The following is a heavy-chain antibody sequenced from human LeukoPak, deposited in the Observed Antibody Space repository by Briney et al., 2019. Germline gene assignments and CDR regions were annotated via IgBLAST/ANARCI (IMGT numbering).Heavy chain of an antibody. Sequence: PGGSLRLSCAASGFTFGSCAMSWARQTPGKGLEWVSAISGSGGRTYYADSVKGRFTISRDNSKNTLYLQMNSLRAEDTAVYYCAKVAAAGYYFDCWGRGTLVTVSS. D-gene: IGHD6-13*01. J-gene: IGHJ4*02. V-gene: IGHV3-23*01. CDR3: AKVAAAGYYFDC. CDR1: GFTFGSCA. CDR2: ISGSGGRT.